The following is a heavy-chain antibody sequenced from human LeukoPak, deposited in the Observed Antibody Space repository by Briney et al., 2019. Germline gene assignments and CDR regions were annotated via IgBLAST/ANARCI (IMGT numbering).Heavy chain of an antibody. D-gene: IGHD2/OR15-2a*01. Sequence: SETLSLTCTVSGGSISSSTYYWGWIRQPPGKGLEWIGSISYSGSTYYNPSLKSRVTISVDTSKNQFSLKLTSVTAADTAVYYCARLESNIGFYPDYWGQGTLVTVSS. J-gene: IGHJ4*02. CDR2: ISYSGST. CDR3: ARLESNIGFYPDY. CDR1: GGSISSSTYY. V-gene: IGHV4-39*01.